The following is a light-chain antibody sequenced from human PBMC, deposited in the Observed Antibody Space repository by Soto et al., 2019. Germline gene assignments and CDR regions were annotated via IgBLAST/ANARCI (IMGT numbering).Light chain of an antibody. Sequence: SCELTQPPSVSVSPGQTASITCSGDKSGDKYACWYQQKPGQSPVLVIYQDSKRPSGIPELFSGSNSGNTATLTITGTQAMDEADYSCQAWDSRTVVFGGGTKLTVL. V-gene: IGLV3-1*01. CDR2: QDS. CDR1: KSGDKY. CDR3: QAWDSRTVV. J-gene: IGLJ2*01.